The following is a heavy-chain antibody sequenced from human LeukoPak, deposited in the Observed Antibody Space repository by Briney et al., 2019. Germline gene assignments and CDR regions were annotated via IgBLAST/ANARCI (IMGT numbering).Heavy chain of an antibody. J-gene: IGHJ4*02. V-gene: IGHV3-74*01. Sequence: ETLSLTCAVYGGSFSGYYWMHWVRQGPGKGLVWVSRINSAGSITNYADSVKGRFTISRDNDKNTVYLQMNSLRAEDTAVYYCARGDDYSTFDYSGQGTLVTVSS. CDR2: INSAGSIT. CDR3: ARGDDYSTFDY. CDR1: GGSFSGYYW. D-gene: IGHD4-11*01.